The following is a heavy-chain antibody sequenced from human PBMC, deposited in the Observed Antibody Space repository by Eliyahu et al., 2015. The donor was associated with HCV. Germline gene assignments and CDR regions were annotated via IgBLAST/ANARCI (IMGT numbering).Heavy chain of an antibody. Sequence: QVQLQQWGAGLLKPSETLSLTCAVYGGSFSGYYWSWIRQPPGKGLEWIGEINHSGSTNYNPSLKSRVTISVDTSKNQFSLKLSSVTAADTAVYYCARLEAVHFDFWSGYYMDYYYYGMDVWGQGTTATVSS. CDR3: ARLEAVHFDFWSGYYMDYYYYGMDV. D-gene: IGHD3-3*01. V-gene: IGHV4-34*01. J-gene: IGHJ6*02. CDR1: GGSFSGYY. CDR2: INHSGST.